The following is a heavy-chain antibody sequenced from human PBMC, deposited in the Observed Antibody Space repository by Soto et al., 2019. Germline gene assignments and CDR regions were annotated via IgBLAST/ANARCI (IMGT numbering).Heavy chain of an antibody. CDR1: GFTFSSYA. CDR3: AKPYSSSWYYGYYYYGMDV. J-gene: IGHJ6*02. V-gene: IGHV3-23*01. CDR2: ISGSGGST. Sequence: EVQLLESGGGLVQPGGSLRLSCAASGFTFSSYAMSWVRQAPGKGLEWVLAISGSGGSTYYADSVKVRFTISRDISKNTLYLQMNSLRADDTAVYYCAKPYSSSWYYGYYYYGMDVWGQGTTVTVSS. D-gene: IGHD6-13*01.